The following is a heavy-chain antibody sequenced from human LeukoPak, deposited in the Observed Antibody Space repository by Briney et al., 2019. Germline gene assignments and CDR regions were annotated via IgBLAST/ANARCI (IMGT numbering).Heavy chain of an antibody. CDR1: GGSISSGGYY. D-gene: IGHD3-22*01. J-gene: IGHJ4*02. CDR2: IYYSGST. CDR3: AREQIVVVIGSFDY. Sequence: SETLSLTCIVSGGSISSGGYYWSWIRQPPGKGLEWIGYIYYSGSTYYNPSLKSRVTISVDTSKNQFSLKLSSVTAADTAVYYCAREQIVVVIGSFDYWGQGTLVTVSS. V-gene: IGHV4-30-2*01.